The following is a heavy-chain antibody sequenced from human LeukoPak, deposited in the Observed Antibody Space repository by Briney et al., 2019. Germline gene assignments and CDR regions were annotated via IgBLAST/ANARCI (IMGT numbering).Heavy chain of an antibody. Sequence: AXXKVSCKASGYTFTSYGISWVRQAPGQGLEWMGWISAYNGNTNYAQKLQGRVTMTTDTSTSTAYMELRSLRSDDTAVYYCARAWTGSGSPREYNWFDPRGQGTLVTVSS. CDR2: ISAYNGNT. V-gene: IGHV1-18*01. CDR3: ARAWTGSGSPREYNWFDP. CDR1: GYTFTSYG. J-gene: IGHJ5*02. D-gene: IGHD3-10*01.